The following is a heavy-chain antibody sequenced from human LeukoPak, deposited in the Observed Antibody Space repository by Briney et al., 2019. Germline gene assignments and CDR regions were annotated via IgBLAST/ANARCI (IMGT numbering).Heavy chain of an antibody. CDR2: ISSSSSYI. J-gene: IGHJ5*02. V-gene: IGHV3-21*01. Sequence: GSLRLSCAASGFTFSSYSMNWVRQAPWKGLEWVSSISSSSSYIYYADSVKGRFTIFRDNAKNSLYLQMNSLRAEDTAVYYCAREAIAAVGIGYNWFDPWGQGTLVTVSS. CDR1: GFTFSSYS. CDR3: AREAIAAVGIGYNWFDP. D-gene: IGHD6-13*01.